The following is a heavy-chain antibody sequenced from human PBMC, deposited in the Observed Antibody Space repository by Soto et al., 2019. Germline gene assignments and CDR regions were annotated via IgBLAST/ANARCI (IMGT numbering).Heavy chain of an antibody. CDR2: ISAYNGNT. CDR1: GYTFTSYG. Sequence: ASVKVSCKASGYTFTSYGISWVRQAPGQGLEWMGWISAYNGNTNYAQKLQGRVTMTTDTSTSTAYMELRSLRSDDTAVYYCARIYSGYEYTYYYYYMDVWGKGTTVTVSS. CDR3: ARIYSGYEYTYYYYYMDV. J-gene: IGHJ6*03. V-gene: IGHV1-18*01. D-gene: IGHD5-12*01.